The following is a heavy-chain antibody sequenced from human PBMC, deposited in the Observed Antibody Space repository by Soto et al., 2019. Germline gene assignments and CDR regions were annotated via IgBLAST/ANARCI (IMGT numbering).Heavy chain of an antibody. CDR2: NYHSGTT. D-gene: IGHD5-12*01. CDR1: GVTISTYY. Sequence: SETLSLTCAVSGVTISTYYLSWIRQPPGKGLEWIGYNYHSGTTNYNPSLKSRVTISVDTSKNQFSLRPTSVTAADTAIYYCVREAYIGYGHAIDHWGQGTLVTVSS. J-gene: IGHJ4*02. CDR3: VREAYIGYGHAIDH. V-gene: IGHV4-59*01.